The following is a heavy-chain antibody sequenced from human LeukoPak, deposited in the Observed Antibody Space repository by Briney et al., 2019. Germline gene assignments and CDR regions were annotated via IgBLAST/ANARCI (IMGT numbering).Heavy chain of an antibody. Sequence: ASVKVSCKASGYTFTSYYMHWERQAPGQGLEWMGIINPSGGNTDYAQKFQGRVTMIRDTSTSTVYMELSSLRSEDTAVYYCAREWGRIGSGKGTGFDPWGQGTLVTVSS. J-gene: IGHJ5*02. CDR1: GYTFTSYY. CDR2: INPSGGNT. V-gene: IGHV1-46*01. CDR3: AREWGRIGSGKGTGFDP. D-gene: IGHD3-10*01.